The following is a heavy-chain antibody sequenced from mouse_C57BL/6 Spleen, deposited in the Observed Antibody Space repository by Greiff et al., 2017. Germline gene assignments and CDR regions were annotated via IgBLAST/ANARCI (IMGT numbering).Heavy chain of an antibody. CDR1: GFTFSSYA. J-gene: IGHJ4*01. Sequence: EVKLMESGGGLVKPGGSLKLSCAASGFTFSSYAMSWVRQTPEKRLEWVATISDGGSYTYYPDNVKGRFTICRDNAKNNLYLQMSHLKSEDTAMYYCARDMAGRMGYWGQGTSVTVSS. CDR2: ISDGGSYT. CDR3: ARDMAGRMGY. V-gene: IGHV5-4*01. D-gene: IGHD6-1*01.